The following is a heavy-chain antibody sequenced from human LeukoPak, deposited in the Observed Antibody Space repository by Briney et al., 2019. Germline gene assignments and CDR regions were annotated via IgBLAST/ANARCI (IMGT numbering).Heavy chain of an antibody. CDR2: IYYSGST. CDR1: GGSISSGGYY. Sequence: SQTLSLTCTVSGGSISSGGYYWSWIRQHPGKGLEWIGYIYYSGSTNYNPSLKSRVTISVDTSKNQFSLKLSSVTAADTAVYYCARSFDIVAYYFDYWGQGTLVTVSS. J-gene: IGHJ4*02. V-gene: IGHV4-31*03. CDR3: ARSFDIVAYYFDY. D-gene: IGHD2-15*01.